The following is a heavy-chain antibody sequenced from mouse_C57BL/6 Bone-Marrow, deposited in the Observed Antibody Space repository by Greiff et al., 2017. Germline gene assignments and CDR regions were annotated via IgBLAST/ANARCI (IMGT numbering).Heavy chain of an antibody. CDR2: IDPSDSYT. V-gene: IGHV1-69*01. D-gene: IGHD1-1*01. Sequence: QVQLQQPGAELVMPGASVKLSCKASGYTFTSYWMHWVKQRPGQGLEWIGEIDPSDSYTNYNQKFKGKSTLTVDKSSSTAYMQLSSLTSEDSAVYCCARSLTTVVAPFDYWGQGTTLTVSS. CDR1: GYTFTSYW. J-gene: IGHJ2*01. CDR3: ARSLTTVVAPFDY.